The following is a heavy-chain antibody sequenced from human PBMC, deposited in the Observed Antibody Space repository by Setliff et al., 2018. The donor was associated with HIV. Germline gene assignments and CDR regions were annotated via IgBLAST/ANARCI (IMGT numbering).Heavy chain of an antibody. CDR2: LFYGGST. CDR1: GYSISSGYY. V-gene: IGHV4-38-2*01. D-gene: IGHD5-12*01. J-gene: IGHJ2*01. Sequence: PSETLSLTCAVSGYSISSGYYWGWIRQPPGKGLEWIGSLFYGGSTHYTPSLKSRVSISVDTSKNQFSLRLSSVTAADTAVYYCARPSAGGGYNYWYFDLWGRGTLVTVSS. CDR3: ARPSAGGGYNYWYFDL.